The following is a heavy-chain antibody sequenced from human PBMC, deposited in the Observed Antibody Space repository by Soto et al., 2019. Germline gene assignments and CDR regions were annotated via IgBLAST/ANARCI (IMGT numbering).Heavy chain of an antibody. CDR1: GFTFSSYG. V-gene: IGHV3-33*01. CDR3: ARPMVYAYYAFDI. D-gene: IGHD2-8*01. Sequence: PGGALRLPCAASGFTFSSYGIHWVRQAPGKGLEWVAVIWYDGSNKYYADSVKGRFTISRDNSKNTLYLQMNSLRAEDTAVYYCARPMVYAYYAFDIWGQGTMVTVSS. CDR2: IWYDGSNK. J-gene: IGHJ3*02.